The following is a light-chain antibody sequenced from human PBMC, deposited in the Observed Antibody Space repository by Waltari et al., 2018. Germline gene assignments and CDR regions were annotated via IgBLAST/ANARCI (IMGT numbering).Light chain of an antibody. Sequence: HSALTQPPSASGSPGQSVTISCSGISSDVGEDTYVSWYQQRPGNAPKLIIYDSIKRPPGIPRRFSCSKSADTASLTVSGLLPEDEANYYCSSSAVTSVLFGGGTKLTV. CDR3: SSSAVTSVL. CDR1: SSDVGEDTY. CDR2: DSI. J-gene: IGLJ3*02. V-gene: IGLV2-8*01.